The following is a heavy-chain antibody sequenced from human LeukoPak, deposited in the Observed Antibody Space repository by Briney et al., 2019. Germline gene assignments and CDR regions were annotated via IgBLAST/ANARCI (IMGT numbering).Heavy chain of an antibody. D-gene: IGHD3/OR15-3a*01. CDR2: IYTSGTT. Sequence: PSQTLSLTCTVSGVSINSGGYYWTWIRQPAGKGLEWIGRIYTSGTTNYHPSLKSRVIMSVDTSKNQFSLKLSSVTAADTAVYYCAREYFGLAYNFDYWGQGTLVTVSS. CDR1: GVSINSGGYY. V-gene: IGHV4-61*02. J-gene: IGHJ4*02. CDR3: AREYFGLAYNFDY.